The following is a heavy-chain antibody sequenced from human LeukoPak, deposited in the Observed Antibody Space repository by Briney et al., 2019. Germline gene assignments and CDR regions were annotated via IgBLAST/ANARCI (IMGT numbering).Heavy chain of an antibody. J-gene: IGHJ4*02. Sequence: PSETLSLTCTVSGGSVNSGTYYWTWIRQPPGKGLEWIGYIFDSGSTNYNPSLKSRVTISVDTSKNQFSLKLSSVTAADTAVYYCARLGIAAANDYWGQGTLVTVSS. CDR1: GGSVNSGTYY. CDR3: ARLGIAAANDY. CDR2: IFDSGST. D-gene: IGHD6-13*01. V-gene: IGHV4-61*01.